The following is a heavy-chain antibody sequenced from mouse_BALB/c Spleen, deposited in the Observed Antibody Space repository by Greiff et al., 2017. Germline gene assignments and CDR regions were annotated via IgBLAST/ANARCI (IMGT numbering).Heavy chain of an antibody. CDR1: GFTFSSYG. CDR3: VNGDYFDY. V-gene: IGHV5-6-3*01. J-gene: IGHJ2*01. Sequence: DVKLVESGGGLVQPGGSLKLSCAASGFTFSSYGMSWVRQTPDKRLELVATINSNGGSTYYPDSVKGRFTISRDNAKNTLYLQMSSLKSEDTAMYYCVNGDYFDYWGQGTTLTVSS. CDR2: INSNGGST. D-gene: IGHD1-1*02.